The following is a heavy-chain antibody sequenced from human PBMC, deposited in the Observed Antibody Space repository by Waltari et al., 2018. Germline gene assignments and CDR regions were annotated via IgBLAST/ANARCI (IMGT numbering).Heavy chain of an antibody. CDR1: GYTFTSYD. J-gene: IGHJ6*02. D-gene: IGHD3-10*01. CDR2: MNPNSGNT. V-gene: IGHV1-8*03. Sequence: QVQLVQSGAEVKKPGASVKVSCKASGYTFTSYDINWVRQATGQGLEWMGWMNPNSGNTGYAQKFQGRVTITRNTSISTAYMELSSLRSEDTAVYYCARIRTARGYYYYGMDVWGQGTTVTVSS. CDR3: ARIRTARGYYYYGMDV.